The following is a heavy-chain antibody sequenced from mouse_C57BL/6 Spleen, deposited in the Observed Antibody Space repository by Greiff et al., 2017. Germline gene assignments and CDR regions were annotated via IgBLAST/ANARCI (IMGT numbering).Heavy chain of an antibody. CDR2: IYPGDGDT. D-gene: IGHD2-3*01. CDR1: GYAFSSYW. J-gene: IGHJ3*01. CDR3: SSPLDGYCEGTFAY. V-gene: IGHV1-80*01. Sequence: QVQLKESGAELVKPGASVKISCKASGYAFSSYWMNWVKQRPGMGLEWIGQIYPGDGDTNYNGKFKGKATLTADKSSSTAYMQLSSLTSEDSAVYFCSSPLDGYCEGTFAYWGQGTLVTVSA.